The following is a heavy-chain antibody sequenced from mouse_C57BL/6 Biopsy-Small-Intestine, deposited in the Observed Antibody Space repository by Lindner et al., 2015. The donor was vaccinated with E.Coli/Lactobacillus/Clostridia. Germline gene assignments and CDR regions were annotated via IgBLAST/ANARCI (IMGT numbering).Heavy chain of an antibody. Sequence: VQLQESGAELVRPGTSVKMSCKASGYTFTNYWIGWAKQRPGHGLEWIGDIYPGGGYTNYNEKFKGKATPTADKSSSTAYMQFSSLTSEDSAIYYCARDYGSSYFDYWGQGTTLTVSS. CDR2: IYPGGGYT. D-gene: IGHD1-1*01. V-gene: IGHV1-63*01. CDR3: ARDYGSSYFDY. J-gene: IGHJ2*01. CDR1: GYTFTNYW.